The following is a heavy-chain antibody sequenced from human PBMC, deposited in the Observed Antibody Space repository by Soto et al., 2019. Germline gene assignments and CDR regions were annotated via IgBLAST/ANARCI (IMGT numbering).Heavy chain of an antibody. J-gene: IGHJ4*02. CDR1: GLTFSDYA. CDR3: AKTSYYNDRSGYYYFDY. D-gene: IGHD3-22*01. Sequence: PGGSLRLSCAASGLTFSDYAMTWVRQAPGKGLEWVSTITGSYSTYYADSVKGRFTVSRDNSKKTLYLQMNSLRAEDTAVYYCAKTSYYNDRSGYYYFDYWGQGPLVTVSS. V-gene: IGHV3-23*01. CDR2: ITGSYST.